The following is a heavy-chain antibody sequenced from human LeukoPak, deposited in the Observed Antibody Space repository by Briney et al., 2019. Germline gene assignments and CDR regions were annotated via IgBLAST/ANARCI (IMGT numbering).Heavy chain of an antibody. CDR2: INHSGST. CDR3: ARGPAAVAP. J-gene: IGHJ5*02. V-gene: IGHV4-34*01. Sequence: SETLSLTCAVYGGSFSGYYWSWIRQPPGKGLEWMGEINHSGSTNYNPSLKSRVTTSVDTPKNQFSLKLSSVTAADTAVYYCARGPAAVAPWGQGTLVTVSS. CDR1: GGSFSGYY. D-gene: IGHD6-19*01.